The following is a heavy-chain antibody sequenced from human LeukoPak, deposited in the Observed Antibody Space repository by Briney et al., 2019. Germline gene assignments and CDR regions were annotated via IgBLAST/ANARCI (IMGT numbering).Heavy chain of an antibody. Sequence: PGGSLRLSCAASGFTFSSYEMNWVRQAPGKGLEWVSYITNRGSGSTIYYAGSVKGRFTISRDNAKNSLYLQMNSLTAEDTAVYYCARSEGRPFDIWGQGTMVTVSS. V-gene: IGHV3-48*03. CDR2: ITNRGSGSTI. J-gene: IGHJ3*02. CDR1: GFTFSSYE. D-gene: IGHD6-6*01. CDR3: ARSEGRPFDI.